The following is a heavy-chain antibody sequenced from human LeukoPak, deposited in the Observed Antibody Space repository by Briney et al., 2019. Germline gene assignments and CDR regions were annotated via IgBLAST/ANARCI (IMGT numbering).Heavy chain of an antibody. Sequence: ASVKVSCKASGYTFTSYDINWVRQATGQGLEWMGWMNPNSGNTGYAQKFQGRVTITRNTSISTAYMELSSLRSEDAAVYYCARGDDFWSGPNWFDPWGQGTLVTVSS. CDR3: ARGDDFWSGPNWFDP. J-gene: IGHJ5*02. D-gene: IGHD3-3*01. CDR1: GYTFTSYD. CDR2: MNPNSGNT. V-gene: IGHV1-8*03.